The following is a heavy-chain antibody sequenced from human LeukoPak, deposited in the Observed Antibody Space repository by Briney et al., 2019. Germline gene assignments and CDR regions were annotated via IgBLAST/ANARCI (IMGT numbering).Heavy chain of an antibody. CDR3: ARDLYAGGWATDF. Sequence: GESLRRSCAASGFTFSTSAMHWVRQAPGKGLEWVAIILYDGSNKYYANSVKGRFSISRDNSKNTVYLQLSSLRVEDTAIYYCARDLYAGGWATDFWGQGTLVTVSS. CDR1: GFTFSTSA. D-gene: IGHD6-19*01. V-gene: IGHV3-30-3*01. CDR2: ILYDGSNK. J-gene: IGHJ4*02.